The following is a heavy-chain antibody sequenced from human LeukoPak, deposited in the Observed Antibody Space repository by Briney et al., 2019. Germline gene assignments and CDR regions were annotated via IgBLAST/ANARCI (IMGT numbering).Heavy chain of an antibody. V-gene: IGHV4-59*01. D-gene: IGHD1-14*01. CDR3: ARAPDDYYMYV. CDR1: GGSISSYY. CDR2: IYYSGST. Sequence: PSETLSLTCTVSGGSISSYYWSWIRQPPRRGLEWIGYIYYSGSTNYNPSLKSRVTISVDTSKNQFSLKLSSVTAADTAVYYCARAPDDYYMYVWGKGTTVTVSS. J-gene: IGHJ6*03.